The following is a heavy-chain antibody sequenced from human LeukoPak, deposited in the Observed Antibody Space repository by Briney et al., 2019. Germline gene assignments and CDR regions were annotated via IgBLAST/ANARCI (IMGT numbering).Heavy chain of an antibody. CDR2: ISIISSFT. CDR1: GLTFRDYY. Sequence: GGPLRLSCAPSGLTFRDYYRSWIRQAPAKGLEWVSYISIISSFTNSADSVKGRFNTSRDNANISLYLHMNSLRGEDTAVYYCARAFNYYYYCMDVWGKGTTVTVPS. CDR3: ARAFNYYYYCMDV. V-gene: IGHV3-11*06. J-gene: IGHJ6*04.